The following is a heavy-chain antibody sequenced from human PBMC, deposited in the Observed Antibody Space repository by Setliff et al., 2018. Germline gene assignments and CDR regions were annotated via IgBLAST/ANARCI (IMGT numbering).Heavy chain of an antibody. CDR3: ARDWRDYGAMGY. Sequence: ASVKVSCKASGYTFTSYYMHWVRQAPGQGLEWMGIINPSGGSTSYAQKFQGRVTKARDTSTSTVYMELSSLRSEDTAVYYCARDWRDYGAMGYWGQGTLVTVSS. CDR1: GYTFTSYY. V-gene: IGHV1-46*01. D-gene: IGHD4-17*01. J-gene: IGHJ4*02. CDR2: INPSGGST.